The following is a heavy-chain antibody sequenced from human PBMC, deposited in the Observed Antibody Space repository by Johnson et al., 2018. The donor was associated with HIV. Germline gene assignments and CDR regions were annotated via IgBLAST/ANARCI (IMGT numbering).Heavy chain of an antibody. CDR3: AKGYSSSWYLDVFDL. CDR1: GFTFSSYG. J-gene: IGHJ3*01. D-gene: IGHD6-13*01. Sequence: QVQLVESGGGVVQPGRSLRLSCAASGFTFSSYGMHWVRQAPGKGLEWVAVMSFDESNKYYAYSVKGLFTISRDNSKNTLYLQMNRLRAEDTALYYCAKGYSSSWYLDVFDLWGQGTMVTVSS. CDR2: MSFDESNK. V-gene: IGHV3-30*18.